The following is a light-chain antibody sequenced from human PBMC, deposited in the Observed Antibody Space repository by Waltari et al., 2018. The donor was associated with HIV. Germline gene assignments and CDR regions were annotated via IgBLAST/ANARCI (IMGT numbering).Light chain of an antibody. J-gene: IGLJ1*01. CDR1: SSDVVSYNF. V-gene: IGLV2-23*01. Sequence: QSALTQPASVSGSPGQSITISCAGTSSDVVSYNFVSWYQQHPGKAPKLLSFEATSPPSGVSNRFSGSKSCNTASLTISGLQADDEADYYRCSYAGSYTYVFGVGTKVTVL. CDR3: CSYAGSYTYV. CDR2: EAT.